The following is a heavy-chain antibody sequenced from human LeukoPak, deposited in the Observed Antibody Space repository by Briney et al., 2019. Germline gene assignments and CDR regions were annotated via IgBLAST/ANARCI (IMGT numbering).Heavy chain of an antibody. CDR2: IDYSGNT. V-gene: IGHV4-59*01. CDR3: ARGRLVGAAAADYYYYGMDV. J-gene: IGHJ6*02. D-gene: IGHD6-13*01. Sequence: PSETLSLTCTVSGGSISSYYWSWIRQPPGNGLEWIGSIDYSGNTNYNASLKSRVTIPVDTSKNQFSLKLSSVTAADTAVYYCARGRLVGAAAADYYYYGMDVWGQGTTVTVSS. CDR1: GGSISSYY.